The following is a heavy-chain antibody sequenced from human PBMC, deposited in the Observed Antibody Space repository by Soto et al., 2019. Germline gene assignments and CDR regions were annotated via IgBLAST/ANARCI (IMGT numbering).Heavy chain of an antibody. D-gene: IGHD2-21*01. CDR2: IIPIFDMT. CDR3: AKSLLGEHCDGDGLDS. V-gene: IGHV1-69*02. Sequence: QVQLVQSGTEVKKPGSSVTVSCKASGGPYSKYSISWVRQAPGQGLEWMGRIIPIFDMTNYAQKFQGRVTITADKSTSTVDMTLSSLRSEDTAGYYGAKSLLGEHCDGDGLDSWGQGPLVSVSS. CDR1: GGPYSKYS. J-gene: IGHJ4*02.